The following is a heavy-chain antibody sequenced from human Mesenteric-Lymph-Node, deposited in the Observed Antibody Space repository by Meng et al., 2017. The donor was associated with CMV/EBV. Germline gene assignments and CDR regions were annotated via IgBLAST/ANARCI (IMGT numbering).Heavy chain of an antibody. CDR2: ISGSGSTI. J-gene: IGHJ4*02. CDR1: GFNFDDYT. V-gene: IGHV3-48*03. D-gene: IGHD1-26*01. CDR3: ARDSDRIVGANDY. Sequence: GGSLRLSCAASGFNFDDYTMHWVRQAPGKGLEWVSYISGSGSTIYYADSVKGRFTISRDNAKNSLYLQMNSLRAEDTAIYYCARDSDRIVGANDYWGQGTLVTVSS.